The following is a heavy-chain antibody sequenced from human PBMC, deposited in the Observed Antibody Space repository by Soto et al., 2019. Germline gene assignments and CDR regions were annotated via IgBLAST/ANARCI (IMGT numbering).Heavy chain of an antibody. D-gene: IGHD6-6*01. J-gene: IGHJ6*02. CDR3: ARPEYSSSSYGMDV. CDR2: ISSSSSTI. V-gene: IGHV3-48*02. CDR1: GFTFSSYS. Sequence: EVQLVESGGGLVQPGGSLRLSCAASGFTFSSYSMNWVRQAPGKGLEWVSYISSSSSTIYYADSVKGRFTISRDTAKNSRYLQMNSLRDEDTAVYYCARPEYSSSSYGMDVWGQGTTVTVSS.